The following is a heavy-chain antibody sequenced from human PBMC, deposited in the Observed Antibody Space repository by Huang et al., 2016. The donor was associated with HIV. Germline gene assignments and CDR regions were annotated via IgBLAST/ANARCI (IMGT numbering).Heavy chain of an antibody. CDR3: ARDPKYHRIGYYRQRRGIDI. J-gene: IGHJ3*02. CDR2: SRAASGDT. CDR1: GYTFTSYG. Sequence: QIQLMQSGPELKQPGASVKVSCKASGYTFTSYGITWVRQAPGQGPEWRGWSRAASGDTEEAKKFQGGVTLTTDTATNIAYMELRSLRSDDTAKYYCARDPKYHRIGYYRQRRGIDIWGQGTMVIVSS. V-gene: IGHV1-18*01. D-gene: IGHD3-22*01.